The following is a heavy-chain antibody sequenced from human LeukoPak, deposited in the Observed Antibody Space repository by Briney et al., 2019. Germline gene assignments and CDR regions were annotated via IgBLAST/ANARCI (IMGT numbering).Heavy chain of an antibody. D-gene: IGHD3-16*02. CDR1: GFTFSSYY. V-gene: IGHV3-7*01. J-gene: IGHJ4*02. CDR2: IGPDGSQK. Sequence: GGSLRLSCAASGFTFSSYYMTWVRQAPGKGLECVAYIGPDGSQKYYVDSVKGRFTISRDNAKNSLYLQMNSLRAEDTAVYYCARVFVWGSYRSHFDYWGQGTLVTVSS. CDR3: ARVFVWGSYRSHFDY.